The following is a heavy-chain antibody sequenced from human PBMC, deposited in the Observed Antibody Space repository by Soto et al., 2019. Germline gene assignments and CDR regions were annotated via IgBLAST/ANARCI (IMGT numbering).Heavy chain of an antibody. Sequence: SETLSLTCTVSGGSISSYYWSWIRQPPGKGLEWIGYIYYSGSTNYNPSLKSRVTISVDTSKNQFSLKLSSVTAADTAVYYCARAELEPTWFDPWGQGTLVTVSS. CDR2: IYYSGST. CDR1: GGSISSYY. CDR3: ARAELEPTWFDP. J-gene: IGHJ5*02. V-gene: IGHV4-59*01. D-gene: IGHD1-1*01.